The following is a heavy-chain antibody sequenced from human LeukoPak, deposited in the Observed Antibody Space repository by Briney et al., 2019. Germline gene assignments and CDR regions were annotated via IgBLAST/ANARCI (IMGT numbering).Heavy chain of an antibody. CDR2: IYTSGST. Sequence: PSENLSLNCPVSGGSISSGDYYWSWIRQPPGKGLEWIGYIYTSGSTNYNPSLKSRVTMTVATSKNQFSLKLSSVTAADTAVYYCARDLQKQLRYYYYYMDLWGKGTTVTVSS. D-gene: IGHD1-1*01. V-gene: IGHV4-61*08. J-gene: IGHJ6*03. CDR3: ARDLQKQLRYYYYYMDL. CDR1: GGSISSGDYY.